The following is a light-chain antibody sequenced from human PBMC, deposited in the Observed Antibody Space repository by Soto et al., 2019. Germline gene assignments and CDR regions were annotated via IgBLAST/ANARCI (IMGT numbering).Light chain of an antibody. CDR3: QHYNNWPALYT. CDR2: GAS. CDR1: QSVSSN. Sequence: EIVMTQSPATLSVYPGERAILSCRASQSVSSNLAWYQQKPGQAPRLLIYGASTRATGIPARFSGSGSGTEFPLTISSLQSEDFAVYYCQHYNNWPALYTFGQGTKLEIK. J-gene: IGKJ2*01. V-gene: IGKV3-15*01.